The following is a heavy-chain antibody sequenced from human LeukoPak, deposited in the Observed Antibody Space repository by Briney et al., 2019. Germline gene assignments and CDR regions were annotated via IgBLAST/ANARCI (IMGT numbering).Heavy chain of an antibody. CDR1: GFSFRDYA. CDR3: AKGRGAGSGVSTFDV. D-gene: IGHD3-10*01. CDR2: LSPSGGAT. V-gene: IGHV3-23*01. Sequence: GGSLRLSCAASGFSFRDYAMSWVRQAPGKGLEWVSALSPSGGATYYADSVKGRFTVSRDNSKNTLYLQMSSLRIEDTAVYYCAKGRGAGSGVSTFDVWGQGTLVTVSS. J-gene: IGHJ3*01.